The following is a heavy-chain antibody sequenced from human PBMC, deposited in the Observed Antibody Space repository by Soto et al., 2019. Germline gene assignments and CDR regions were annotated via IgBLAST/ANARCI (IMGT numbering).Heavy chain of an antibody. J-gene: IGHJ4*02. CDR2: IYYSGST. CDR1: GGPISSSSYY. V-gene: IGHV4-39*01. CDR3: ARHAYAGLYGSGSYYTPLDY. Sequence: SETLSLTCTVSGGPISSSSYYWGWIRQPPGKGLEWMGSIYYSGSTYYNVSLKSRVTISVDTSKNQFSLKLSSVTAADTAVYYCARHAYAGLYGSGSYYTPLDYWGQGTLVTVSS. D-gene: IGHD3-10*01.